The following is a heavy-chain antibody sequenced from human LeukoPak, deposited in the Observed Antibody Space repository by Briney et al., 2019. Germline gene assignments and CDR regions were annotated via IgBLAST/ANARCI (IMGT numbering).Heavy chain of an antibody. D-gene: IGHD1-1*01. CDR1: GLTFSSHS. CDR3: ARDSNDIPDY. V-gene: IGHV3-30*04. CDR2: ISKDGSNK. Sequence: PGGSLRLSCAASGLTFSSHSMYWVRQAPGKGLEWVAVISKDGSNKYSADSVKGRFTVSRDNSRNTLHLQMNSLRAEDTAVYYCARDSNDIPDYWGQGTLVTVSS. J-gene: IGHJ4*02.